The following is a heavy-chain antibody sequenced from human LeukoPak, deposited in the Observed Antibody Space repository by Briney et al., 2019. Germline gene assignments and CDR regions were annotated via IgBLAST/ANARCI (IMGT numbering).Heavy chain of an antibody. V-gene: IGHV4-38-2*02. D-gene: IGHD3-3*01. CDR3: ARSPSFYDFWESGWFDP. CDR2: ISHSGST. CDR1: GFSISSGYY. Sequence: PSETLSLTCTVSGFSISSGYYWGWIRQPPGKRLEWIGSISHSGSTYYNPSLKSRVTISVDTSKNQFSLKLSSVTAADTAVYYCARSPSFYDFWESGWFDPWGQGTLVTVSS. J-gene: IGHJ5*02.